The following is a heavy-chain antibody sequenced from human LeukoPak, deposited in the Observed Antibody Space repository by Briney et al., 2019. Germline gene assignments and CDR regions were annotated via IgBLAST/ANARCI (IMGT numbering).Heavy chain of an antibody. CDR2: IYHSGST. CDR1: GGFISSGGYS. V-gene: IGHV4-30-2*01. Sequence: SETLSLTCAVSGGFISSGGYSWSWIRQPPGKGLEWIGYIYHSGSTYYNPSLKSRVTISVDRSKNQFSLKLSSVTAADTAVYYCARADQWLFDYWGQGTLVTVSS. J-gene: IGHJ4*02. CDR3: ARADQWLFDY. D-gene: IGHD6-19*01.